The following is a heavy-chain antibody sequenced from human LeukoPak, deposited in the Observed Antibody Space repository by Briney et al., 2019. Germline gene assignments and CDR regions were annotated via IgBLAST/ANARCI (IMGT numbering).Heavy chain of an antibody. Sequence: ASVKVSCKASGYTFTHYYTYWVRQAPGQGLEWMGWINPNTAGTNYAQKFQGRVTMTMDTYISTAYMELSRLRSDDTAVYYCARSSGLYGGNSAFDCWGQGPLVTVSS. J-gene: IGHJ4*02. D-gene: IGHD4-23*01. CDR1: GYTFTHYY. CDR3: ARSSGLYGGNSAFDC. V-gene: IGHV1-2*02. CDR2: INPNTAGT.